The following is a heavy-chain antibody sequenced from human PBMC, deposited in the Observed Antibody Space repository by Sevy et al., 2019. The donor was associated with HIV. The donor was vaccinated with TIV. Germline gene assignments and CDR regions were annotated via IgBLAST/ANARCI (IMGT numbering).Heavy chain of an antibody. CDR3: EGGPPDGSYDYFDY. Sequence: GGSLRLSCAASGFTLSSYNMNWVRQAPGKGLEWVSSISCLSNYIYYADSMKGRFTISRDNAKNPLYLQMNSLRAEDKAVYYCEGGPPDGSYDYFDYWGQGTLVTVSS. J-gene: IGHJ4*02. CDR2: ISCLSNYI. D-gene: IGHD1-26*01. V-gene: IGHV3-21*01. CDR1: GFTLSSYN.